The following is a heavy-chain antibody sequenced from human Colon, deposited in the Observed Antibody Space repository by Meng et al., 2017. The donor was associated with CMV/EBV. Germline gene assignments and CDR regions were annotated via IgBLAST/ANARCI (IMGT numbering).Heavy chain of an antibody. CDR1: KFTFSDYF. J-gene: IGHJ3*02. Sequence: GESLKISCAASKFTFSDYFMAWLRQAPGKGLEWVSYISGGSNTIYYADSVKGRFTISRDNTIDSLFLQMGDLRAEDTAVYYCARDPRGVGTAFDIWGQGTMVTVSS. V-gene: IGHV3-11*04. CDR3: ARDPRGVGTAFDI. D-gene: IGHD2-8*01. CDR2: ISGGSNTI.